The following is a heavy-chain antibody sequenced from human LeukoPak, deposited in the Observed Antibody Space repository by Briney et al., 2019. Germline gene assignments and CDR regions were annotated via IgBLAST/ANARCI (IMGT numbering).Heavy chain of an antibody. CDR1: GFTFTSYS. CDR3: SRDLRGRDDY. D-gene: IGHD5-24*01. Sequence: GGSLRLSCAASGFTFTSYSMSWVRQAPGKGLEWVSGTSDRGDYTYYADSVKGRFTISRDNAKNTLYLQMNSLRAEDTAVYYCSRDLRGRDDYWGQGILVIVSS. CDR2: TSDRGDYT. V-gene: IGHV3-23*01. J-gene: IGHJ4*02.